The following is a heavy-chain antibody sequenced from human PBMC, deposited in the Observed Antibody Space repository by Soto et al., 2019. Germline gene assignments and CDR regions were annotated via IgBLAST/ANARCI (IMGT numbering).Heavy chain of an antibody. Sequence: ASVKVSCKASGYTFTSYGISWVRQAPGQGLEWMGWISAYNGNTNYAQKLQGRVTMTTDTSTSTAYMELRSLRSDDTAVYYCAREFGNDYHPHPVEFDYWGQGTLVTVSS. CDR3: AREFGNDYHPHPVEFDY. CDR1: GYTFTSYG. V-gene: IGHV1-18*01. CDR2: ISAYNGNT. J-gene: IGHJ4*02. D-gene: IGHD3-16*01.